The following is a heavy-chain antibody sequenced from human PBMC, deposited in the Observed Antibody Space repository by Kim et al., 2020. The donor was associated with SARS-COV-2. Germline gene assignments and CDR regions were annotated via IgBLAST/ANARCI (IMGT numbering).Heavy chain of an antibody. CDR3: ARDDTYYDFWSGYLRDRQNYYYYYGMDV. Sequence: GGSLRLSCAASGFTFSSYGMHWVRQAPGKGLEWVAVIWYDGSNKYYADSVKGRFTISRDNSKNTLYLQMNSLRAEETAVYYCARDDTYYDFWSGYLRDRQNYYYYYGMDVWGQGSTVTVSS. V-gene: IGHV3-33*01. J-gene: IGHJ6*02. CDR2: IWYDGSNK. D-gene: IGHD3-3*01. CDR1: GFTFSSYG.